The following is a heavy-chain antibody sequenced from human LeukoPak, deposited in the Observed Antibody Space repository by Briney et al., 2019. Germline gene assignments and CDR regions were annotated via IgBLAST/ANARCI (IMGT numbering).Heavy chain of an antibody. CDR2: IWLDGSDQ. J-gene: IGHJ4*02. V-gene: IGHV3-33*01. CDR1: GFTFSNYG. Sequence: PGGSLRLSCTASGFTFSNYGMHWVRQAPGKGLEWVAIIWLDGSDQRYADSVKGRFSISRDNSKNILYLQMNSLRAEDTAAYHCVRDADISGWYSYSDYWGQGTLVTVSS. D-gene: IGHD6-19*01. CDR3: VRDADISGWYSYSDY.